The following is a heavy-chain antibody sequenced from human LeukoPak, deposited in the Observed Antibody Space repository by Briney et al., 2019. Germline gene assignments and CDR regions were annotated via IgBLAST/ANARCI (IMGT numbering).Heavy chain of an antibody. CDR1: DDSISDYY. J-gene: IGHJ4*02. CDR2: FYNSGRS. V-gene: IGHV4-59*01. D-gene: IGHD3-16*01. Sequence: SETLSLTCTVSDDSISDYYRGWIRQPPGKGLEWIGYFYNSGRSTYNPSLKSRVTISADASKNHFSLKLNSVTTADTAVYYCTRGAGWLIDYWGQGILVTVSS. CDR3: TRGAGWLIDY.